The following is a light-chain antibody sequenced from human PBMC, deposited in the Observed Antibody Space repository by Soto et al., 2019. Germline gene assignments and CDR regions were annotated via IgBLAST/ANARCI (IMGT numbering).Light chain of an antibody. CDR3: SSYTSSSTYV. CDR1: SSDVGGYNY. V-gene: IGLV2-14*01. Sequence: SVLTQPASVSGSPGQSITISCTGTSSDVGGYNYVSWCQQHPGKAPKLMIYDVSNRPSGVSNRFSGSKSGNTASLTISGLQAEDEADYYCSSYTSSSTYVFGTGTKVTVL. J-gene: IGLJ1*01. CDR2: DVS.